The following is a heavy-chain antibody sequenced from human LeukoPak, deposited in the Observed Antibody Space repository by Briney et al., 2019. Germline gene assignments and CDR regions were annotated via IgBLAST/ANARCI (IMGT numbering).Heavy chain of an antibody. CDR1: GFIVSNNY. CDR2: IYTGGDT. Sequence: GGSLRLSCAASGFIVSNNYMGWARQAPRKGLEWVSVIYTGGDTYHADSVKGRFIIPRDNPKNTAYLQMNSLRAEDTAVYYCTRSTNYGCQHMNYFDYWGQGTLVTVSS. V-gene: IGHV3-53*01. D-gene: IGHD4-17*01. J-gene: IGHJ4*02. CDR3: TRSTNYGCQHMNYFDY.